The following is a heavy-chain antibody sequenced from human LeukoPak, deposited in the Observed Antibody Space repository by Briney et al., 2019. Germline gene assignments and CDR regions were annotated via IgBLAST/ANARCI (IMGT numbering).Heavy chain of an antibody. J-gene: IGHJ4*02. D-gene: IGHD2-2*01. CDR2: IYWNDDK. CDR1: GFSLSTSGVG. Sequence: SGPTLVKPTQTLTLTCTFSGFSLSTSGVGVAWIRQPPGKALEWLALIYWNDDKRYNPSLKSRLTITKDTSKDQVVLTMTIMGPVDTATYYCAHIGSCSSVTCLPFDYWGQGTLVTVSS. CDR3: AHIGSCSSVTCLPFDY. V-gene: IGHV2-5*01.